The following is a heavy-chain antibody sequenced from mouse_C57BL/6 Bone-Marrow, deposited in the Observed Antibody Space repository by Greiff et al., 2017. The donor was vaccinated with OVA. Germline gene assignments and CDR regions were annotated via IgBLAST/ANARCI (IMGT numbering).Heavy chain of an antibody. CDR2: IYPRSGNT. V-gene: IGHV1-81*01. J-gene: IGHJ4*01. CDR3: ARGDYSNYDYAMDY. Sequence: QVQLQQSGAELARPGASVKLSCKASGYTFTSYGISWVKQRTGQGLEWIGEIYPRSGNTYYNEKFKGKATLTADKSSSTAYMELRSLTSEDSAVYFCARGDYSNYDYAMDYWGQGTSVTVSS. D-gene: IGHD2-5*01. CDR1: GYTFTSYG.